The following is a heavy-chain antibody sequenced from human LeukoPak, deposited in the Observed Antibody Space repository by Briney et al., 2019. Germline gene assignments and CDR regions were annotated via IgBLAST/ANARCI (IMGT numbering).Heavy chain of an antibody. CDR3: ARGDGFVYF. V-gene: IGHV4-59*01. CDR2: IYYTGST. J-gene: IGHJ4*02. Sequence: ASETLSLTCTVSGGSISGYYWSWIRQPPGKGLQWIGYIYYTGSTNYNPSLKSRVTISVDTSKNQFSLNLSSVTAADTAVYYCARGDGFVYFWGQGTLVTVSS. CDR1: GGSISGYY. D-gene: IGHD5-24*01.